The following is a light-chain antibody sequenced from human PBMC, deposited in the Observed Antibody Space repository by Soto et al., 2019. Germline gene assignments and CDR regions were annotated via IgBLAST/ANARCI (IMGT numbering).Light chain of an antibody. V-gene: IGLV2-14*01. CDR3: TSYSSSDIFYV. J-gene: IGLJ1*01. CDR2: QVT. CDR1: SRDIGGYYY. Sequence: QSALTQPASVSGSPGQSITISCTGTSRDIGGYYYVSWYQHHPGKAPKLLIYQVTNRPSRVSNRFSGSKSGNTASLTISGLQADDEADYYCTSYSSSDIFYVFXTGTNLTVL.